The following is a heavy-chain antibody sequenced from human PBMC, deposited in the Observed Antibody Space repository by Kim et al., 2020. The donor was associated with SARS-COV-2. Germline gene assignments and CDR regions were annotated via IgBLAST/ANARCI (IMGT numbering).Heavy chain of an antibody. D-gene: IGHD6-19*01. CDR2: ISGSGGST. CDR1: GFTFSSYA. Sequence: GGSLRLSCAASGFTFSSYAMSWVRQAPGKGLEWVSAISGSGGSTYYADSVKGRFTISRDNSKNTLYLQMNSLRAEDTAVYYCAKDSAVAGRGTEYFQHWGQGTLVTVSS. J-gene: IGHJ1*01. V-gene: IGHV3-23*01. CDR3: AKDSAVAGRGTEYFQH.